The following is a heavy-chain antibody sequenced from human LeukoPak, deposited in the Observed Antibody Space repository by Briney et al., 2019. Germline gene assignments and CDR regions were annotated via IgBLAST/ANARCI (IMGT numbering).Heavy chain of an antibody. CDR3: ARHENLHDAFDI. CDR2: IYYSGST. Sequence: SETLSLTCTVSGGSISSSSYYWGWIRQPPGKGLEWIGSIYYSGSTYYNPSLKSRVTISVDTSKNQFSLKLSSVTAADTAVYYCARHENLHDAFDIWGQGTMVTVSS. J-gene: IGHJ3*02. CDR1: GGSISSSSYY. D-gene: IGHD1-7*01. V-gene: IGHV4-39*01.